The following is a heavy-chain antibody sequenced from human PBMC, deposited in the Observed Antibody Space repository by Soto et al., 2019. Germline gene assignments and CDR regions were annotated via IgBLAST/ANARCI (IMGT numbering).Heavy chain of an antibody. Sequence: QVQLVESGGGVVQPERSLRLSCAASGFTFSNYAMHWVRQARGTGLEWVAVISNDGSNPYYADSVKGRFTISRDNSKKTLYLQMNSLRPEDTAVYYCARTGYDSSGYFVEYYFDYWGQGTLVTVSS. CDR3: ARTGYDSSGYFVEYYFDY. CDR1: GFTFSNYA. V-gene: IGHV3-30-3*01. D-gene: IGHD3-22*01. CDR2: ISNDGSNP. J-gene: IGHJ4*02.